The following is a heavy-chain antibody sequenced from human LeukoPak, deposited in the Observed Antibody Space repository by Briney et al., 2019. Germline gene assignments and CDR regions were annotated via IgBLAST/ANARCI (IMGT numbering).Heavy chain of an antibody. V-gene: IGHV3-23*01. J-gene: IGHJ4*02. CDR2: ISGSGGST. CDR3: ANESPFLDY. CDR1: GFTFNSFA. Sequence: GGSLRLSCAASGFTFNSFAMSWVRQAPGKGLEWVSVISGSGGSTYYADSVKGRFTISRDNSKNTLYLQMNSLRAEDTADYYCANESPFLDYWGQGTLVTVSS.